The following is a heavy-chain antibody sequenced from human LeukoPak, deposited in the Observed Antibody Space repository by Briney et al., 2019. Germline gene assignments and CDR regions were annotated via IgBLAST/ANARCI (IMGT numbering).Heavy chain of an antibody. V-gene: IGHV3-74*01. CDR2: ISSDGSIT. Sequence: GGSLRLSCAASGFTISSYWMHWVRQAPGKGPVWVSRISSDGSITNYADSVKGRFTISRDNSKNTLYLQMNSLRAEDTAVYYCAKGDGYSSGWYVTWGQGTLVTVSS. D-gene: IGHD6-19*01. CDR1: GFTISSYW. J-gene: IGHJ5*02. CDR3: AKGDGYSSGWYVT.